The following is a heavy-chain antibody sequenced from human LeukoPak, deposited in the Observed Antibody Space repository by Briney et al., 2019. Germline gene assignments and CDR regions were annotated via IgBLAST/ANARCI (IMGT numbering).Heavy chain of an antibody. Sequence: GASVTVSFKASGYTFTSYYMHWVRQAPGQGLEWMGIINPSGGSTSYAQKFQGRVTMTRDTSTSTVYMELSSLRSEDTAVYYCARVGRWPSSSWVRGAFDIWGQGTMVTVSS. J-gene: IGHJ3*02. D-gene: IGHD6-13*01. CDR3: ARVGRWPSSSWVRGAFDI. CDR1: GYTFTSYY. V-gene: IGHV1-46*01. CDR2: INPSGGST.